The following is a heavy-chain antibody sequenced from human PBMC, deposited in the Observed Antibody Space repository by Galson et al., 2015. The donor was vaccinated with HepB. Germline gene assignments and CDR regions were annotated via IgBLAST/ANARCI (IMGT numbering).Heavy chain of an antibody. CDR2: IYYSGST. J-gene: IGHJ5*02. CDR1: GGSISSYY. V-gene: IGHV4-59*08. D-gene: IGHD1-26*01. CDR3: ARLGVGATTLDEYNWFDP. Sequence: ETLSLTCTVSGGSISSYYWSWIRQPPGKGLEWIGYIYYSGSTNYNPSLKSRVTISVDTSKNQFSLKLSSVTAADTAVYYCARLGVGATTLDEYNWFDPWGQGTLVTVSS.